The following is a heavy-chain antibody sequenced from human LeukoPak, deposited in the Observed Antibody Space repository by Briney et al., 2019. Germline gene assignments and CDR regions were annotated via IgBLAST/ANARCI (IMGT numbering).Heavy chain of an antibody. D-gene: IGHD5-18*01. CDR2: ISYRGST. V-gene: IGHV4-59*12. CDR3: ARSGGYSYGPFDY. CDR1: GGSIASYY. J-gene: IGHJ4*02. Sequence: SETLSLTCTVSGGSIASYYWSWIRQFPGKGLEWIGYISYRGSTSYNPSLNSRVSISLDTSKNQFSLKLSSVTAADTAVYYCARSGGYSYGPFDYWGQGTLVTVSS.